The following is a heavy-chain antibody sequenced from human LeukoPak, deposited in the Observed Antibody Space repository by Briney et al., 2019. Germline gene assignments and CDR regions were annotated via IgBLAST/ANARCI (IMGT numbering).Heavy chain of an antibody. CDR3: AMGMRESAVIAVATFDY. CDR1: GGSISSYY. V-gene: IGHV4-59*01. Sequence: SETLSLTCTVSGGSISSYYWSWIRQPPGKGLEWIGYIYYSGSTNYNPSLKSRVTISVDTSKDQFSLKLSSVTAADTAVYYCAMGMRESAVIAVATFDYWGQGTLVTVSS. J-gene: IGHJ4*02. CDR2: IYYSGST. D-gene: IGHD6-19*01.